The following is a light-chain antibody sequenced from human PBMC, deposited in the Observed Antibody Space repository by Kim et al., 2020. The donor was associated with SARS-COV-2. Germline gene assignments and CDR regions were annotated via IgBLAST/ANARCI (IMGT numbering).Light chain of an antibody. V-gene: IGLV1-40*01. Sequence: RVTISCTGSSSNIGTGYHVHWYQQLPETAPKLLIYANNNRPAGVPDRFSGSKSGTSASLAITGLQAEDEADYFCQTYDSSLNGYVFGTGTKVTVL. CDR3: QTYDSSLNGYV. CDR1: SSNIGTGYH. J-gene: IGLJ1*01. CDR2: ANN.